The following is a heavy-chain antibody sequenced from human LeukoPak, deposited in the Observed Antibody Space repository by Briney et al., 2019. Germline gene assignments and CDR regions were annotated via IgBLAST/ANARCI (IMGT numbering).Heavy chain of an antibody. V-gene: IGHV4-61*01. D-gene: IGHD2-2*01. CDR3: ARAKGNSWHPYYFDY. CDR1: GGSVSSGSYY. J-gene: IGHJ4*02. CDR2: IYYSGST. Sequence: SETLSLTCTVSGGSVSSGSYYWSWIRQPPGKGLEWIGYIYYSGSTNYNPSLKSRVTISVNTSKNQFSLKLSSVTAADTAVYYCARAKGNSWHPYYFDYWGQRTLVTVSS.